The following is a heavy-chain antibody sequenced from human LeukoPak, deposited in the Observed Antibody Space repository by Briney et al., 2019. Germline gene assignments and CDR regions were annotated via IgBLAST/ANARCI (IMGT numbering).Heavy chain of an antibody. V-gene: IGHV3-48*03. Sequence: GGSLRLSCAASGFPFSSYEMNWVRQATGKGLEWVSYISSSGSTIYYADSVKGRFTISRDNAKNSLYLQMNSLRAEDTAVYYCARARGYYDSSGYYAGGDFDYWGQGTLVTVSS. D-gene: IGHD3-22*01. CDR2: ISSSGSTI. J-gene: IGHJ4*02. CDR1: GFPFSSYE. CDR3: ARARGYYDSSGYYAGGDFDY.